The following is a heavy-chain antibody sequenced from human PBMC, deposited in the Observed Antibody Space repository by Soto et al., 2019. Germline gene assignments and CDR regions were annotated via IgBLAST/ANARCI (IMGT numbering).Heavy chain of an antibody. CDR2: INPTDSFT. J-gene: IGHJ3*01. V-gene: IGHV5-10-1*01. D-gene: IGHD2-15*01. CDR1: GCNFTTFW. Sequence: GESLKNSCKPSGCNFTTFWPNWAGLIPGKGLEWLGRINPTDSFTNYGTPFEGHVTIWVCRSISSADQEWISLQASDTAMYYSGIPASGGSRDAFDVWGQGTTVTV. CDR3: GIPASGGSRDAFDV.